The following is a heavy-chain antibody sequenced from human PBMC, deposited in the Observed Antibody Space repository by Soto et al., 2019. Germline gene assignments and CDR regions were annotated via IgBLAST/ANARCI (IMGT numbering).Heavy chain of an antibody. Sequence: QVQLQESGPGLVKPSGPLSLTCAVSGASISDNWWSWVRQPPGKGLEWIGEIYHSGTTTYNPSLKSRVIISVDKSASQISLTLNSVTAADTAIYYCARHVAVPRTRGFDYWGQGTPVTVSS. V-gene: IGHV4-4*02. D-gene: IGHD2-15*01. CDR1: GASISDNW. J-gene: IGHJ4*02. CDR3: ARHVAVPRTRGFDY. CDR2: IYHSGTT.